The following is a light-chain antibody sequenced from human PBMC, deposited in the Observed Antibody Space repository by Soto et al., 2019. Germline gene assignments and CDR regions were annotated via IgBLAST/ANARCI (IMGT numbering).Light chain of an antibody. CDR3: QQYYTASRE. Sequence: DIVMTQSPDSLAVSLGERATINCKSSQSVLYSSNNKNYLAWYQQKPGQPPKLLISWASTREAGVPDRFSGSGSETDFTLSISILQSEDVAVYYCQQYYTASREFGQGTKVEIK. CDR1: QSVLYSSNNKNY. V-gene: IGKV4-1*01. CDR2: WAS. J-gene: IGKJ1*01.